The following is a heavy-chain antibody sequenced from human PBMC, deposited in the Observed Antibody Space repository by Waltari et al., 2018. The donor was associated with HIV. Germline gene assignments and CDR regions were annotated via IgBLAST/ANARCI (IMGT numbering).Heavy chain of an antibody. CDR1: GLPFSSYG. V-gene: IGHV3-33*01. CDR2: IWYDGSKK. CDR3: ARGVHDFYYGMDV. J-gene: IGHJ6*02. Sequence: QVQLVESGGGVVQPGRSLRLSCAGSGLPFSSYGMHWVRQAPGKGLEWVAVIWYDGSKKYYADSVKGRFTISRDNSKNTLYLQMNSLRDEDTAVYYCARGVHDFYYGMDVWGQGTSVTVSS.